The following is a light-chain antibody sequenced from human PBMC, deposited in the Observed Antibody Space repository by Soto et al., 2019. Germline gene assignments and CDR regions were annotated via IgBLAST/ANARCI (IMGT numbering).Light chain of an antibody. Sequence: QSALTQPPSASGPPGQSVTISCTGTSSDIGGYNYVSWYQQHPGKVPKLMIYEVNKRPSGVPDRFSGSKSGNTASLTVSGLQADDEADYYCTSYAGGNNVFGTGTKLTVL. V-gene: IGLV2-8*01. J-gene: IGLJ1*01. CDR2: EVN. CDR1: SSDIGGYNY. CDR3: TSYAGGNNV.